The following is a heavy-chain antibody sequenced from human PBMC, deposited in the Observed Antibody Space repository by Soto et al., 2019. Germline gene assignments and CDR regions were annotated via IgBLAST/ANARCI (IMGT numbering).Heavy chain of an antibody. CDR1: GFSFTTAGVA. D-gene: IGHD5-12*01. Sequence: SGPTLVNPTPTLTLTCTLSGFSFTTAGVAVGWIRQTPGGALEWLTLIYYNDDRRFSPSLKTRLTITGDASKNQVVLSLTNVDPGDTATYFCAHSDGGYEIIYFDFWGQGSPVTVSS. V-gene: IGHV2-5*01. CDR2: IYYNDDR. CDR3: AHSDGGYEIIYFDF. J-gene: IGHJ4*02.